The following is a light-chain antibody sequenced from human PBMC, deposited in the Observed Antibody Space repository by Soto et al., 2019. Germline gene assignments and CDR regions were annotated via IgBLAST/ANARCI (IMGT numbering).Light chain of an antibody. CDR1: QSVLYSSDNRYY. CDR2: WAS. Sequence: IVMTQSPDSLAVSLGERATINCKSSQSVLYSSDNRYYLAWYQKKPGQPPKLLINWASTRESGVPDRFSGSGSGTEFTLTISSLQAEDVAVYYCQQYYGAPLTFGGGSKVEIK. J-gene: IGKJ4*01. CDR3: QQYYGAPLT. V-gene: IGKV4-1*01.